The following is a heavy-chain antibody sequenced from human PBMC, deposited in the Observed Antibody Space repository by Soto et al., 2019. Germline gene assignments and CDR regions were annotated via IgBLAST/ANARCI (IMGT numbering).Heavy chain of an antibody. CDR2: ITYSGGDK. Sequence: EVHLLESGGGLVQPGGSLRLSCAASGFIFGSFAMSWVRQAPGKGLEGVSVITYSGGDKLYADSVKGRFTISRDNSKNTLYLQMTGLRDEDAAIYYCAKTSGESYPESRVFDYWGQGTRVTVSS. CDR1: GFIFGSFA. CDR3: AKTSGESYPESRVFDY. D-gene: IGHD1-26*01. J-gene: IGHJ4*02. V-gene: IGHV3-23*01.